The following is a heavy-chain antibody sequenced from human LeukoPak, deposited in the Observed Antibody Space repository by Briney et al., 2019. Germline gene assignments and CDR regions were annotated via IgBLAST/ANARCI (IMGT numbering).Heavy chain of an antibody. V-gene: IGHV4-59*08. D-gene: IGHD6-19*01. CDR3: AGNGHGIAVAYRGGAFDI. J-gene: IGHJ3*02. CDR1: GGSISSYY. Sequence: SETLSLTCTVSGGSISSYYWSWIRQPPGKGLEWIGYIYYSGSTNYNPSLKSRVTISVDTSKNQFTLKLSSVTAADTAVYYCAGNGHGIAVAYRGGAFDIWGQGTMVTVSS. CDR2: IYYSGST.